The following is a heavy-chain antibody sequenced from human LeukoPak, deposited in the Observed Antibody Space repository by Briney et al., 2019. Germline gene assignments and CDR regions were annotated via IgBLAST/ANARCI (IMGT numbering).Heavy chain of an antibody. V-gene: IGHV3-15*01. CDR1: TLTFSDAW. CDR2: IRNDRIT. D-gene: IGHD5-12*01. Sequence: PAVYLTRYCVLSTLTFSDAWMSWDRQAPGHGLEWIGRIRNDRITDYAAPVQGRFSISRDNSTNTFYLRMNRLRTEDTGMYLCTWMATIFTVDYWGKGTLVTVSS. CDR3: TWMATIFTVDY. J-gene: IGHJ4*02.